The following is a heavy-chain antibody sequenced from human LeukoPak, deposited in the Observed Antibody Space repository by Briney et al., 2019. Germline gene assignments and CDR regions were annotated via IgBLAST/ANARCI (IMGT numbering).Heavy chain of an antibody. CDR1: VGSFSGYY. Sequence: SETLSLTCAFHVGSFSGYYWSWIRQPPGKGLEWIGEINHSGSTNYNTSLKSRVTISVDTSKNQFSLKLSSVTAADTAVYYCARGGYYVWYSLGYWGQGTLVTVSS. CDR2: INHSGST. CDR3: ARGGYYVWYSLGY. J-gene: IGHJ4*02. V-gene: IGHV4-34*01. D-gene: IGHD3-3*01.